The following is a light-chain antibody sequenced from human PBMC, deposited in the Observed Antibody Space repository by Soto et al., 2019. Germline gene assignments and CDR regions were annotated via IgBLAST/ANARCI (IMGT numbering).Light chain of an antibody. J-gene: IGKJ1*01. CDR1: QTISSW. Sequence: DIQMTQSPSTLSGSVGDRVTITCRASQTISSWLAWYQQKPGKAPKLLIYKASTLKSGVPSRFSGSGSGTDFTLTINRLEPEDFAVYYRQQYGDSPTFGHATRWIS. CDR3: QQYGDSPT. V-gene: IGKV1-5*03. CDR2: KAS.